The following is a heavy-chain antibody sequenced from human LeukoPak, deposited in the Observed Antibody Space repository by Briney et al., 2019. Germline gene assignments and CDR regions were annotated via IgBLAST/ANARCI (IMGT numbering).Heavy chain of an antibody. J-gene: IGHJ3*02. CDR1: GFTFSTAW. V-gene: IGHV3-15*01. CDR3: TSGRWVGFDI. D-gene: IGHD4-23*01. Sequence: GESLRLSCAASGFTFSTAWMSWVRQAPGKGLEWVGRIKSKTDGETTDYAAPVKGRFIISRDDSKNALYLQLNSLKTEDTAVYYCTSGRWVGFDIWGQGTMVTVSS. CDR2: IKSKTDGETT.